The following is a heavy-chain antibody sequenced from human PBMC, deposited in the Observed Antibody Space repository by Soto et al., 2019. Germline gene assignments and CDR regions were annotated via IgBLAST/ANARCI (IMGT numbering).Heavy chain of an antibody. D-gene: IGHD5-12*01. CDR2: FDPEDGET. CDR3: ATGRRDGYNYVY. J-gene: IGHJ4*02. CDR1: GYTLTELS. Sequence: ASSEVSCKVSGYTLTELSMHWVRQAPGKGLEWMGGFDPEDGETIYAQKFQGRVTMTEDTSTDTAYMELSSLRSEDTAVYYCATGRRDGYNYVYWGQGTLVTVSS. V-gene: IGHV1-24*01.